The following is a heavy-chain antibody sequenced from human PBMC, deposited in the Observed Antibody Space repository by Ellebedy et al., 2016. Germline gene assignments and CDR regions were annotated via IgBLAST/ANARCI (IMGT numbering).Heavy chain of an antibody. CDR3: AKHETDGDYYFDL. V-gene: IGHV3-23*01. Sequence: GESLKISCAASGFTFKTYAMSWLRQAPGEGLEWVSTLSGSGPKTYYADSVQGRFTISRDNSKSTLYLQMNSLRAEDTAVYYCAKHETDGDYYFDLWGRGTLVTVSS. J-gene: IGHJ2*01. CDR1: GFTFKTYA. CDR2: LSGSGPKT. D-gene: IGHD2-21*01.